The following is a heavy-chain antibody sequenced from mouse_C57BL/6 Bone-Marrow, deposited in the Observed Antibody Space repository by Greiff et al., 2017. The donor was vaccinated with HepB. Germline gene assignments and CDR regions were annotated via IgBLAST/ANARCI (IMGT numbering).Heavy chain of an antibody. Sequence: VQLQQSGAELVRPGASVTLSCKASGYTFTDYEMHWVKQTPVHGLEWIGAIDPETGGTAYNQKFKGKAILTADKSSSTAYMELRSLTSEDSAVYYYTRNYGSSGDWYFDVWGTGTTVTVSS. D-gene: IGHD1-1*01. J-gene: IGHJ1*03. CDR3: TRNYGSSGDWYFDV. V-gene: IGHV1-15*01. CDR2: IDPETGGT. CDR1: GYTFTDYE.